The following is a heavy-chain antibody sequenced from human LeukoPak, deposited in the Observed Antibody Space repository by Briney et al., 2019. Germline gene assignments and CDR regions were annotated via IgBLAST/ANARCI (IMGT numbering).Heavy chain of an antibody. V-gene: IGHV4-34*01. J-gene: IGHJ4*02. Sequence: PGGSLRLSCAASGFSFSSYWMHWVRQPPGKGLECLGEINHSGSTNYNPSLKSRVTISIDTSKSQFSLNLNSVTAADTAMYYCARLAVAGLRKEFDYWGQGTLVTVSS. CDR2: INHSGST. CDR1: GFSFSSYW. CDR3: ARLAVAGLRKEFDY. D-gene: IGHD6-19*01.